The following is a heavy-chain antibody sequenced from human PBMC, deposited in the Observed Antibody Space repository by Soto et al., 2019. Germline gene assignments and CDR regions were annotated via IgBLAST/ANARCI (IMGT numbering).Heavy chain of an antibody. J-gene: IGHJ3*02. CDR3: ARNSLGVGGYDDAFDI. D-gene: IGHD5-12*01. Sequence: SETLSLTCTVSGGSISSYYWSWIRQPPGKGLEWIGYIYYSGSTNYNPSLKSRVTISVDTSKNQFSLKLSSVTAADTAVYYCARNSLGVGGYDDAFDIWGQGTMVTVSS. V-gene: IGHV4-59*01. CDR1: GGSISSYY. CDR2: IYYSGST.